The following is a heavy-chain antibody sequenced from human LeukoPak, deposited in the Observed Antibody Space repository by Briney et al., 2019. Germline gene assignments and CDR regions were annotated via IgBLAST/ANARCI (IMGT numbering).Heavy chain of an antibody. CDR2: IWNDGTNT. Sequence: GRSLRPSCAASGFRLSNYVMHWVRQAPDKGLEWVAVIWNDGTNTYYADAVKGRFTISRDNSKNPLYLQMNSLRAEDTAVYYCANPGVVIWEDAEYFQHWGQGTLVTVSS. J-gene: IGHJ1*01. D-gene: IGHD3-3*01. CDR3: ANPGVVIWEDAEYFQH. CDR1: GFRLSNYV. V-gene: IGHV3-33*06.